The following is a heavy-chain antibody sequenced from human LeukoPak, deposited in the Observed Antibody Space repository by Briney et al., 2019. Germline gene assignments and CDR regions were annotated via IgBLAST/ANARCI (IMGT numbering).Heavy chain of an antibody. CDR3: AREELGSSLGFDP. J-gene: IGHJ5*02. Sequence: GGSLRLSCAASGFTFSSFTMHWVRQAPGKGLEWVAVISFDGSNKYYADSVKGRFTISRDNSKNTLYLQMNSLRAEDTAVYYCAREELGSSLGFDPWGQGTLVTVSS. D-gene: IGHD3-16*01. CDR1: GFTFSSFT. V-gene: IGHV3-30-3*01. CDR2: ISFDGSNK.